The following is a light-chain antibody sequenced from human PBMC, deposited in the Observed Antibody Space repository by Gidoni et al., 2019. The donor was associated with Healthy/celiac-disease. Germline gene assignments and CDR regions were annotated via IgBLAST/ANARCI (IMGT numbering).Light chain of an antibody. V-gene: IGKV3-20*01. J-gene: IGKJ2*01. CDR1: QRVSRSY. CDR2: GAS. Sequence: EIVLTQSPGTLSLSPGESATLSCRASQRVSRSYLAWYQQKPGQAPRLLIYGASSRATGIPDMFSGSGSGTDFTRTISRLEPEDFAVYYCQQYGSSYTFXXXTKLEIK. CDR3: QQYGSSYT.